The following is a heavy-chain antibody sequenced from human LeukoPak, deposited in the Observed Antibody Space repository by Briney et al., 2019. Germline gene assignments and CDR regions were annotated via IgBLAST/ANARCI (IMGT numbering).Heavy chain of an antibody. CDR2: IRYDGSNK. J-gene: IGHJ4*02. V-gene: IGHV3-30*02. CDR1: GFTFSSYG. D-gene: IGHD3-16*01. Sequence: PGGSLRLSCAASGFTFSSYGMHWVRQAPGKGLEWVAFIRYDGSNKYYADSVKGRFTISRDNSKNTLYLQMNSLRAEDTAVYYCAKGKDYDYVWGSYKARGYYFDYWGRGTLVTVSS. CDR3: AKGKDYDYVWGSYKARGYYFDY.